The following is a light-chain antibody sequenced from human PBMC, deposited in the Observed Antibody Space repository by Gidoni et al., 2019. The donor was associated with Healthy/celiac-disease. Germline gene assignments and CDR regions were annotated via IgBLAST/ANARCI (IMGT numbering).Light chain of an antibody. CDR1: SSDVGGDDY. J-gene: IGLJ1*01. CDR2: EVS. CDR3: SSYAGSNNPYV. Sequence: QSALTKPPYASGSPGQSVTISCTGTSSDVGGDDYVSWYQQHPGKAPKLMIYEVSKRPSGVPDRFSGSKSGNTASLTVSGLQAEDEADYYCSSYAGSNNPYVFGTGTKVTVL. V-gene: IGLV2-8*01.